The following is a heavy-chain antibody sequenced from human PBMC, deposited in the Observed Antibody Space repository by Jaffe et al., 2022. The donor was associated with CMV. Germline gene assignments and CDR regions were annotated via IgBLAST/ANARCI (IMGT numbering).Heavy chain of an antibody. Sequence: EVQLVESGGGLVKPGGSLRLSCAASGFTFSSYSMNWVRQAPGKGLEWVSSISSSSSYIYYADSVKGRFTISRDNAKNSLYLQMNSLRAEDTAVYYCAMIGYDSSGYYSYWGQGTLVTVSS. CDR3: AMIGYDSSGYYSY. V-gene: IGHV3-21*01. CDR2: ISSSSSYI. D-gene: IGHD3-22*01. J-gene: IGHJ4*02. CDR1: GFTFSSYS.